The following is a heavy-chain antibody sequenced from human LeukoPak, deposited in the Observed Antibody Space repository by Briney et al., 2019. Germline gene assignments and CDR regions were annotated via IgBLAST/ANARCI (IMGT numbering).Heavy chain of an antibody. Sequence: PGGSLRLSCAASGFTFNDYAIHWVRQAPGKGLEWISGVSWNSGSIGYADSVKGRFTISRDNAKNSLYLQMNSLRAEDTAVYYCAKAGDSSGWYGGQVDYWGQGTLVTVSS. J-gene: IGHJ4*02. CDR1: GFTFNDYA. CDR2: VSWNSGSI. CDR3: AKAGDSSGWYGGQVDY. D-gene: IGHD6-19*01. V-gene: IGHV3-9*01.